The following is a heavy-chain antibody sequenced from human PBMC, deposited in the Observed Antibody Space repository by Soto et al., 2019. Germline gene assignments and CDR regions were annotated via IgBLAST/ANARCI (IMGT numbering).Heavy chain of an antibody. Sequence: EVQLLESGGGLVQPGGSLRLSCGASGFTFSSYAMSWVRQGPGKGLEWVSALSGSGGSTYYADSVKGRFTISRDNSKNTLYLQMNSLRAEDTAVYYCAKTIAVALNNWFDPWGQGTLVTVSS. J-gene: IGHJ5*02. D-gene: IGHD6-19*01. V-gene: IGHV3-23*01. CDR3: AKTIAVALNNWFDP. CDR2: LSGSGGST. CDR1: GFTFSSYA.